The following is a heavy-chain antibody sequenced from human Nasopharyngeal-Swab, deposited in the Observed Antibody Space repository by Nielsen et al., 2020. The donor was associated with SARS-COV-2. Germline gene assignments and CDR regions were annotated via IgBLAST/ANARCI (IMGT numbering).Heavy chain of an antibody. Sequence: WIRQPPGEGLEWVSAISGSGGSTYYADSVKGRFTISRVNSKNTLYLQMNSLRAEDTAVYYCARPSYTFGGVIVAGAFDYWGQGTLVTVSS. CDR3: ARPSYTFGGVIVAGAFDY. V-gene: IGHV3-23*01. D-gene: IGHD3-16*02. CDR2: ISGSGGST. J-gene: IGHJ4*02.